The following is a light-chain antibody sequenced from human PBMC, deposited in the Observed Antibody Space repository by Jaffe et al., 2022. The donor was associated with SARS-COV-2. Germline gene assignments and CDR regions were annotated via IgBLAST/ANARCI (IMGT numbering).Light chain of an antibody. Sequence: QSVLTQPPSVSGAPGQRVTISCTGSSSNIGAGYDVHWYQQLPGTAPKLLIYGNSNRPSGVPDRFSGSKSGTSASLAISGLQAEDEADYYCQSYDSSPPFVFGGGTKLTVL. CDR3: QSYDSSPPFV. V-gene: IGLV1-40*01. CDR1: SSNIGAGYD. J-gene: IGLJ3*02. CDR2: GNS.